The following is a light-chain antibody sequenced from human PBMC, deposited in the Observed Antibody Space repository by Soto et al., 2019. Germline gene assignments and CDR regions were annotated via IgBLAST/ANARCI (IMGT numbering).Light chain of an antibody. V-gene: IGKV3-20*01. J-gene: IGKJ4*01. CDR1: QSVSSSS. Sequence: EIVLTQSPGTLSLSPGERATLSCRASQSVSSSSLAWYQQKPGQAPRLLIYGASSRATGIPDRFSGSGSGTDFTLTISRLEPEDFAVYYCQQHGASITFGGGTRVENK. CDR3: QQHGASIT. CDR2: GAS.